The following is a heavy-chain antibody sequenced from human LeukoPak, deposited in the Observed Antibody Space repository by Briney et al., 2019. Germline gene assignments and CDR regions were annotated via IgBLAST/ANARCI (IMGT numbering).Heavy chain of an antibody. J-gene: IGHJ4*02. CDR2: IYYSGST. V-gene: IGHV4-59*01. CDR3: ASLAGVGATGYFDY. Sequence: GLRLVNPSGTLSLTCTVSGASISSYYWSWIRQPPGKGLECIGYIYYSGSTNYNPSLKSRATISVDTSKKQFSLELTSVTAADTAVYYCASLAGVGATGYFDYWGQGTLVTVSS. D-gene: IGHD1-26*01. CDR1: GASISSYY.